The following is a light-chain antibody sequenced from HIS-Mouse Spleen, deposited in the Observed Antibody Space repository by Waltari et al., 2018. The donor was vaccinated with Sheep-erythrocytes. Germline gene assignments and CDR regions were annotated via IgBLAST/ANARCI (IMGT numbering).Light chain of an antibody. CDR2: GAS. V-gene: IGKV3-20*01. Sequence: DIVLTQSPGTLSLSPGERATLSCRASQSVSSSYLAWYQQKPGQAPRLLIYGASSRATGIPDRFSGSGSGTDFTLTISRLEPEEFAVYYCQQYGSSPPTWTFGQGTKVEIK. CDR1: QSVSSSY. CDR3: QQYGSSPPTWT. J-gene: IGKJ1*01.